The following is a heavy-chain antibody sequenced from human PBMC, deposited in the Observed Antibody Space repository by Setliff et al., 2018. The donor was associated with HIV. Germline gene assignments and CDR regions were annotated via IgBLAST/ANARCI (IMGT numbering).Heavy chain of an antibody. CDR1: VGSFSGYY. D-gene: IGHD3-22*01. V-gene: IGHV4-34*01. CDR2: ISHSGRT. CDR3: ARGPLDSSGYRSDAFDI. Sequence: SETLSLTCAVYVGSFSGYYWSWIRQPPGKGLEWIGEISHSGRTNYNPTLRSRVTISVDTSKNQFSLKLSSVTAADTAVYYCARGPLDSSGYRSDAFDIWGQGTMVTVSS. J-gene: IGHJ3*02.